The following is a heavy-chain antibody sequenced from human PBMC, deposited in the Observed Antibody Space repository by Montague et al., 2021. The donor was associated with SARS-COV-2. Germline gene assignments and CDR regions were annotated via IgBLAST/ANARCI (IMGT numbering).Heavy chain of an antibody. Sequence: SLRLSCAASVFTFSSYAMSLARQAPGKGLEWVSLIYSGGSSPYYSDSVKVRFTISRDNSKNTLYLQMNSLRAEDTAVYYCAKVKHVRYDFWSGYRGAYFDYWGQGTLVTVSS. CDR2: IYSGGSSP. CDR1: VFTFSSYA. J-gene: IGHJ4*02. D-gene: IGHD3-3*01. V-gene: IGHV3-23*03. CDR3: AKVKHVRYDFWSGYRGAYFDY.